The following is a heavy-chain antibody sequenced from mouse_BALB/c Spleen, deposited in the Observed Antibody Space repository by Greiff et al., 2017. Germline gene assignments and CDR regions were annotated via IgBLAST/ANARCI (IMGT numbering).Heavy chain of an antibody. CDR2: IWAGGST. J-gene: IGHJ1*01. V-gene: IGHV2-9*02. CDR1: GFSLTSYG. D-gene: IGHD3-3*01. Sequence: VQLVESGPGLVAPSQSLSITCTVSGFSLTSYGVHWVRPPPGKGLEWLGVIWAGGSTNYNSALMSRLSISKDNSKSQVFLKMNSLQTDDTAMYYCARDDRAFYWYFDVWGAGTTVTVSS. CDR3: ARDDRAFYWYFDV.